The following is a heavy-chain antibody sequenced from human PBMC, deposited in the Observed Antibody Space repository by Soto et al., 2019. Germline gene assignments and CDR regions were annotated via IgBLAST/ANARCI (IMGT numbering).Heavy chain of an antibody. D-gene: IGHD2-2*01. CDR3: AREGRSIVVVPAATNYYYYYMDV. J-gene: IGHJ6*03. CDR1: GGSISSGGYY. V-gene: IGHV4-31*03. CDR2: IYYSGST. Sequence: SETLSLTCTVSGGSISSGGYYWSWIRQHPGKGLEWIGYIYYSGSTYYNPSLKSRVTISVDTSKNQFSLKLSSVTAADTAVYYCAREGRSIVVVPAATNYYYYYMDVWGKGTTVTVSS.